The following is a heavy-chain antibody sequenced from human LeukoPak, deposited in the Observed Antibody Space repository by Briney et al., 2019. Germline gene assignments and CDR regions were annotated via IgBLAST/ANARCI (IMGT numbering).Heavy chain of an antibody. CDR3: ASEGATGSDAFDI. V-gene: IGHV3-30-3*01. J-gene: IGHJ3*02. D-gene: IGHD3-9*01. CDR1: GFTFSSYA. CDR2: ISYDGSNK. Sequence: GRSLRLSCAASGFTFSSYAMHWVRQAPGKGLEWVTFISYDGSNKCYADSVKGRFTISRDNSKNTLYLQMNSLRAEDTAVYYCASEGATGSDAFDIWGQGTMVTVSS.